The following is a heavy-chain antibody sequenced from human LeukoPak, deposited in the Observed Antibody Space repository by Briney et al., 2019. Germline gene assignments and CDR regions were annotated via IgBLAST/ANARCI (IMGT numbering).Heavy chain of an antibody. CDR2: IDDSGSA. Sequence: PSETLSLTCTVSGASVHGAYWSWLRHSPGKGLEWIGYIDDSGSAKYNPSLQSRVIISLEPSKNQFSLKLNSVISADTALYYCARGTGAYYDIEGAFNIWGQGTMVTVSS. CDR1: GASVHGAY. D-gene: IGHD3-9*01. J-gene: IGHJ3*02. V-gene: IGHV4-59*02. CDR3: ARGTGAYYDIEGAFNI.